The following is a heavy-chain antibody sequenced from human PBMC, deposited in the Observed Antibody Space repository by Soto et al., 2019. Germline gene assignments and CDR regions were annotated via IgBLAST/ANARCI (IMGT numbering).Heavy chain of an antibody. J-gene: IGHJ5*02. D-gene: IGHD6-19*01. CDR1: GGSISSYY. Sequence: PSETLSLTCTVSGGSISSYYWSWIRQPPGKGLEWIGYIYYSGSTNYNPSLKSRVTISVDTSKNQFSLKLSSVTAADTAVYYCAREDSSGWYRGWFDPWGQGTLVTVSS. CDR2: IYYSGST. V-gene: IGHV4-59*08. CDR3: AREDSSGWYRGWFDP.